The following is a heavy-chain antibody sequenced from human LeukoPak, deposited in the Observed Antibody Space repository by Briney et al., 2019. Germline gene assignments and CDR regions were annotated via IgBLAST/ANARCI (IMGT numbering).Heavy chain of an antibody. CDR3: AKDPPHCSGGSCYFDY. Sequence: GGSLRLSCAASGFTFSSYAMSWVRQAPGKGLEWVSAISGSGGSTYYADSVKGRFTTSRDNSKNTLYLQMNSLRAEDTVVYYCAKDPPHCSGGSCYFDYWGQGTLVTVSS. CDR1: GFTFSSYA. D-gene: IGHD2-15*01. CDR2: ISGSGGST. V-gene: IGHV3-23*01. J-gene: IGHJ4*02.